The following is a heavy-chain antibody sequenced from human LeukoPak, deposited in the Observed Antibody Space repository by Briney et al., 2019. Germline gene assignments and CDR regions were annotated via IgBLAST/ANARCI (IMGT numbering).Heavy chain of an antibody. CDR1: GFTFSSYS. V-gene: IGHV3-21*01. CDR2: ISSSSSYI. D-gene: IGHD6-19*01. J-gene: IGHJ4*02. CDR3: ARDGLAVAALPFDY. Sequence: GGSLRLSCAASGFTFSSYSMNWVRQAPGKGLEWVSSISSSSSYIYYADSVKGRFTISRDNAKNSLYLQMNSLRAEDTAVYYCARDGLAVAALPFDYWGQGTLVTVSS.